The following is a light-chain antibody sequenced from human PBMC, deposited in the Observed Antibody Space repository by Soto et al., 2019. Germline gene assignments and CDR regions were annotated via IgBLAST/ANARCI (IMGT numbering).Light chain of an antibody. Sequence: DLQMTQSPSAMSASVGDRVTITCRASQGISTYLAWFQQKPGKVPKRLIYAASSLQSGVPSRFSGSRSGTEFTLTISSLQAEDFATDDCLQHNSYPRLTFGGGTKVEIK. J-gene: IGKJ4*01. CDR2: AAS. CDR3: LQHNSYPRLT. V-gene: IGKV1-17*03. CDR1: QGISTY.